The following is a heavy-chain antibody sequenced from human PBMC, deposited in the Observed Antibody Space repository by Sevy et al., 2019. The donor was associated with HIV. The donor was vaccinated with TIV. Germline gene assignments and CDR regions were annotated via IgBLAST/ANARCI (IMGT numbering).Heavy chain of an antibody. CDR1: GFTLSSYS. D-gene: IGHD3-10*01. CDR3: ARGGGRSAYYGMDV. V-gene: IGHV3-48*02. CDR2: ISSSSSTI. J-gene: IGHJ6*02. Sequence: GGSLRLSCAASGFTLSSYSMNWVRQAPGKGLEWVSYISSSSSTIYYADSVKGRFTISRDNAKNSLYLQMNSLRDEDTAVYYCARGGGRSAYYGMDVWGQGSTVTVSS.